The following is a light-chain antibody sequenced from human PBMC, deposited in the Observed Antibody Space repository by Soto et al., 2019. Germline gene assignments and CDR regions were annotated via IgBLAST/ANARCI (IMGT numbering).Light chain of an antibody. CDR1: SSDIGAYDY. J-gene: IGLJ1*01. CDR3: FSFTTTRTHV. CDR2: EVN. V-gene: IGLV2-14*01. Sequence: QSALTQPASLSGSPGQSITISCTGTSSDIGAYDYVSWFQQHPGKAPKLMISEVNNRPSGVSNRFSGSKSGNTAYLTISGLLVEDEAEYFCFSFTTTRTHVFGTGTKVTVL.